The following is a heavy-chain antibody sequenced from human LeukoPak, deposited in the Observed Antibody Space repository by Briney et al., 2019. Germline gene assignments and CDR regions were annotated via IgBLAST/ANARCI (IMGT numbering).Heavy chain of an antibody. D-gene: IGHD3-10*01. Sequence: GGSLRLSCATSGFSLSSYGMHWVRQAPGKGLEWVAVIWYDGSNKYYADSVKGRFTISRDNSKNTLYLQMNSLRAEDTAVYYCARDMVRGELDFWGQGTLVTVSS. CDR2: IWYDGSNK. J-gene: IGHJ4*02. CDR3: ARDMVRGELDF. CDR1: GFSLSSYG. V-gene: IGHV3-33*01.